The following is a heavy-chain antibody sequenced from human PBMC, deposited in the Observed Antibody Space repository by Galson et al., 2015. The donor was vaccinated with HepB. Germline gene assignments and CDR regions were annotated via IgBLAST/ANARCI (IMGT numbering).Heavy chain of an antibody. J-gene: IGHJ4*02. V-gene: IGHV3-23*01. CDR3: AKDLGLGDD. Sequence: SLRLSCAASGFTFSNYAMSWVRQAPGKGLEWVSTISGGGTAYYADSVKDRFTISRDNSKKNLYLQMNSLRAEDTAIYYCAKDLGLGDDWGQGTLVTVSS. D-gene: IGHD3-16*01. CDR1: GFTFSNYA. CDR2: ISGGGTA.